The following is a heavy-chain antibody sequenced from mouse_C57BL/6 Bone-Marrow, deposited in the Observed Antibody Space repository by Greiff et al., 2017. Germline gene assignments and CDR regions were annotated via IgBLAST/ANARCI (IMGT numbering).Heavy chain of an antibody. D-gene: IGHD1-1*01. V-gene: IGHV3-6*01. Sequence: VQLKQSGPGLVKPSQSLSLTCSVTGYSITSGYYWNWIRQFPGNKLEWMGYISYDGSNNYNPSLKNRISNTRDTSKNQFFLKLNAVTTEDTATYYCARSPYYYGSSYGTGFAYWGQGTLVTVSA. CDR3: ARSPYYYGSSYGTGFAY. CDR2: ISYDGSN. CDR1: GYSITSGYY. J-gene: IGHJ3*01.